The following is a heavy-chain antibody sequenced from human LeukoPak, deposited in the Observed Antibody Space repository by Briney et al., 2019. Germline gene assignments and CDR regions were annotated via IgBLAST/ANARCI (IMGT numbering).Heavy chain of an antibody. J-gene: IGHJ4*02. D-gene: IGHD1-26*01. CDR1: GYSISSGYY. Sequence: PSETLSLTCAVSGYSISSGYYWGWIRQPPGKGLEWIGSIYHSGSTYYNPSLKSRVTISVDTSKNQFSLKLSSVTAADTAVYYCARLRREVGATRYYFDYWGQGTLVTVFS. V-gene: IGHV4-38-2*01. CDR2: IYHSGST. CDR3: ARLRREVGATRYYFDY.